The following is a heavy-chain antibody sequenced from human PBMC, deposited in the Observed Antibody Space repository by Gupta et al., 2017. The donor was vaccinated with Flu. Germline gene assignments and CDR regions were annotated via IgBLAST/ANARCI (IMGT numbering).Heavy chain of an antibody. J-gene: IGHJ6*03. Sequence: ISSGDYYWSWIRQPPGKGLEWIGYIYYSGSTYYNPSLKSRVTISVDTSKNQFSLKLSSVTAADTAVYYCARAYWGYYMDVWGKGTTVTVSS. CDR2: IYYSGST. D-gene: IGHD3-16*01. V-gene: IGHV4-30-4*01. CDR3: ARAYWGYYMDV. CDR1: ISSGDYY.